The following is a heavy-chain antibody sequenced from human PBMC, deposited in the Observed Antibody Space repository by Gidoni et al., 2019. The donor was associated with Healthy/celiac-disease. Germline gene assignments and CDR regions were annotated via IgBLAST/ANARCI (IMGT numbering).Heavy chain of an antibody. J-gene: IGHJ4*02. V-gene: IGHV1-69*01. Sequence: QVQLVQSGAEVKKPGSSVTVSCQASGGTFSSYAIRWVRQAPGQGLEWMGGIIPIFGTANYAQKFQGRVTITADESTSTAYMELSSLRSEDTAVYYCAARITIFGVVFDYWGQGTLVTVSS. CDR1: GGTFSSYA. D-gene: IGHD3-3*01. CDR3: AARITIFGVVFDY. CDR2: IIPIFGTA.